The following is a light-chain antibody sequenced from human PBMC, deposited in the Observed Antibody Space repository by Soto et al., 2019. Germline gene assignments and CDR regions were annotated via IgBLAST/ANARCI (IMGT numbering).Light chain of an antibody. CDR1: QAIRNN. V-gene: IGKV1-6*01. J-gene: IGKJ1*01. Sequence: AIQMTKSPSSLSASVGDRVTITCRTSQAIRNNLGWYQQKPGKAPELLIYATSRLQSGVPSRFSSSESGTDFTLTISSLQPEDFATYYCLQDSNYPWTFGQGTKVEIK. CDR3: LQDSNYPWT. CDR2: ATS.